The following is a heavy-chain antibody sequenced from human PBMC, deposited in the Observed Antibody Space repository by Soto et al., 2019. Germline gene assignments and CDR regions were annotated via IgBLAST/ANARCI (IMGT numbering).Heavy chain of an antibody. CDR3: ARNQRGLYCSSTSCTTPYSYYYMDV. CDR2: MNPNSGNT. D-gene: IGHD2-2*01. V-gene: IGHV1-8*01. J-gene: IGHJ6*03. Sequence: GASVKVSCKASGYTFTSYGINWVRQATGQGLEWMGWMNPNSGNTGYAQKFQGRVTMTRNTSISTAYMELSSLRSEDTAVYYCARNQRGLYCSSTSCTTPYSYYYMDVWGKGTTVTVSS. CDR1: GYTFTSYG.